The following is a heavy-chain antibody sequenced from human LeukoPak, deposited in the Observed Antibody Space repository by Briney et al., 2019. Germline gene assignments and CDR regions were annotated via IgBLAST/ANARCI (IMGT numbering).Heavy chain of an antibody. CDR3: ATETIGRHYDY. Sequence: PGGSLRPSCAASGFTFSSCGFNWVRQAPGKGLEWVSSIGPTGTDRYYADSVRGRFTISRDNAKNSMYLQMDSLRDEDTAVYYCATETIGRHYDYWGQGTPLTVSS. V-gene: IGHV3-21*01. D-gene: IGHD1-14*01. CDR2: IGPTGTDR. J-gene: IGHJ4*02. CDR1: GFTFSSCG.